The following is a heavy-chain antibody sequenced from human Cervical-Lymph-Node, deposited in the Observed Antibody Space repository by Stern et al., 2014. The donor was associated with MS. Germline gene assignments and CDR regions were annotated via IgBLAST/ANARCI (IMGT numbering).Heavy chain of an antibody. CDR2: INPSGGST. D-gene: IGHD2-2*01. CDR1: GYTFSSYY. CDR3: AREQITLNSHWYAMDV. Sequence: QVQLVQSGAEVKKPGASVKVSCKASGYTFSSYYINWVRQAPGQGLEWMGIINPSGGSTIYAQKFQGRVTMTRDTSTTTVYMEVSGLRSEDTAVYYCAREQITLNSHWYAMDVWGQGTTVTVSS. V-gene: IGHV1-46*01. J-gene: IGHJ6*02.